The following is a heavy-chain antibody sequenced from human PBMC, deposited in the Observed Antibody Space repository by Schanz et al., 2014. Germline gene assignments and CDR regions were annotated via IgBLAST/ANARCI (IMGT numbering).Heavy chain of an antibody. V-gene: IGHV1-18*01. D-gene: IGHD1-26*01. CDR1: GYTFTRSG. Sequence: QVQLVQSGGEVKTPGASVKVSCKASGYTFTRSGISWVRQAPGQGLEWMGWIGGSDGNTNFAQKFQGRVTMTTDTSTSTVYMELRSLTSDDSAVYYVSRDRDQWDGNYLDYWGQGTLVTVSS. CDR2: IGGSDGNT. J-gene: IGHJ4*02. CDR3: SRDRDQWDGNYLDY.